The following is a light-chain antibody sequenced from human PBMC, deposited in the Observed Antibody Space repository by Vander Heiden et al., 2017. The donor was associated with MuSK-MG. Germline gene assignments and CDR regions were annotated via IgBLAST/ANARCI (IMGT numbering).Light chain of an antibody. Sequence: DIQMTQSPSSLSASVGDRVTITCRASQAITSSLAWYHQKPAKAPKLLLHAASRLETWVPSRFSGSGSGTDFSLTISSLQPEDYATYYCQQYYSTPVTFGGGTKVEIK. V-gene: IGKV1-NL1*01. CDR3: QQYYSTPVT. J-gene: IGKJ4*01. CDR1: QAITSS. CDR2: AAS.